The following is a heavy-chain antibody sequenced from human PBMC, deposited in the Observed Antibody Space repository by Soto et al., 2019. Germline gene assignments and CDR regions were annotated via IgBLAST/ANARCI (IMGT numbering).Heavy chain of an antibody. CDR1: GFSLSTSGVG. D-gene: IGHD3-3*01. J-gene: IGHJ6*02. CDR2: IYWNDDK. CDR3: AHTRYYDFWSRYWDYYGMDV. Sequence: QITLKESGPTLVKPTQTLTLTCTFSGFSLSTSGVGVGWIRQPPGKALEWLALIYWNDDKRYSPSLKSRLTITKDTSKNQVVLTMTNMDPVDTATYYCAHTRYYDFWSRYWDYYGMDVWGQGTTVTVSS. V-gene: IGHV2-5*01.